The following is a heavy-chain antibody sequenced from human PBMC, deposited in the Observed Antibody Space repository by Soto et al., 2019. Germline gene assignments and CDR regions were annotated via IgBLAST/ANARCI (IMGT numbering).Heavy chain of an antibody. Sequence: SETLSLTCAVSGGSISSSNWWSWVRQPPGKGLEWIGEIYHSGSTNYNPSLKSRVTISVDKSKNQFSLKLSSVTAADTAVYYCAREVSAIFGVVIRAPYFDYWGQGTLVTVSS. CDR2: IYHSGST. CDR1: GGSISSSNW. V-gene: IGHV4-4*02. J-gene: IGHJ4*02. D-gene: IGHD3-3*01. CDR3: AREVSAIFGVVIRAPYFDY.